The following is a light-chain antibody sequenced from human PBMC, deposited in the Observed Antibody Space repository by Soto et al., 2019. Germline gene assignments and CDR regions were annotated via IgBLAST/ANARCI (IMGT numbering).Light chain of an antibody. CDR1: QSVSSSY. CDR3: QQHGTT. Sequence: IVLTQSPDTLSLSPGERATLSCRASQSVSSSYLAWYQQRPGQAPRLLIYGAYSRATGIPDRFSGSGSGTDFTLTISRLEPEDAAVYYCQQHGTTFGQGTKVDIK. V-gene: IGKV3-20*01. J-gene: IGKJ1*01. CDR2: GAY.